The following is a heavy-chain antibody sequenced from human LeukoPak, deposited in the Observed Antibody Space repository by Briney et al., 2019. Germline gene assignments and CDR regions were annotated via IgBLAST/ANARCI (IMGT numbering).Heavy chain of an antibody. CDR3: ARDNQWYFDY. CDR1: GFTFSNYA. CDR2: ISYDGSNK. J-gene: IGHJ4*02. D-gene: IGHD6-19*01. V-gene: IGHV3-30-3*01. Sequence: GGSLRLSCAASGFTFSNYAMHWVRQAPGKGLEWLAVISYDGSNKYYADSVKGRFTISRDNSKNTLSLHMNSLRAEDTAVYYCARDNQWYFDYWGQGTLVTVPS.